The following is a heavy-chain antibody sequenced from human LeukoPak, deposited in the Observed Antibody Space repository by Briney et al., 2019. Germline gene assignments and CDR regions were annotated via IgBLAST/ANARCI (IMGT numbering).Heavy chain of an antibody. CDR3: ARDYDVLAGYYTDLGY. Sequence: GGSLRLSCAASGFTVSSSYMTWVRQAPGKGLEWASLIYSGGNTYYADSVKGRFTISRDNSENTLYLQMNSLRAEDTAVYYCARDYDVLAGYYTDLGYWGQGTLVTVSS. V-gene: IGHV3-66*01. CDR1: GFTVSSSY. CDR2: IYSGGNT. J-gene: IGHJ4*02. D-gene: IGHD3-9*01.